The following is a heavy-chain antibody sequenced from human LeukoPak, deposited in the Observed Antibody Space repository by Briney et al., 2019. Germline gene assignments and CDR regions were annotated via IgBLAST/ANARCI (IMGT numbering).Heavy chain of an antibody. J-gene: IGHJ6*02. D-gene: IGHD6-19*01. CDR1: GFNFDDYA. V-gene: IGHV3-9*01. Sequence: GRSLRLSCAASGFNFDDYAMHWVRQAPGKGLEWVSGISWNSGSIGYADSVKGRFTISRDNAKNSLYLQMNSLRAEDTALYYCAKDLAAATPYGMDVWGQGTTVTVSS. CDR3: AKDLAAATPYGMDV. CDR2: ISWNSGSI.